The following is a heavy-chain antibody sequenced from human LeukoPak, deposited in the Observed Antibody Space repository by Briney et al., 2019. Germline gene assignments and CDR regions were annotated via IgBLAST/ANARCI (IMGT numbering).Heavy chain of an antibody. V-gene: IGHV4-31*03. D-gene: IGHD2-21*02. J-gene: IGHJ4*02. CDR1: GGSFSSGFY. CDR3: ARAMTSHYFDY. CDR2: IYYSGGT. Sequence: SQTLSLTCTVSGGSFSSGFYWSWIRQHPGKDLEWIGYIYYSGGTYYNPSLKSRVSILLDTSKKQFSLKLTSVTVADTAVYYCARAMTSHYFDYWGQGTLVTVSS.